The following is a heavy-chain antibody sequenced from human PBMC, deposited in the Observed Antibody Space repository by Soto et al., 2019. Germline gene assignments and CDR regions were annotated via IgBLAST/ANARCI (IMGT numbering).Heavy chain of an antibody. V-gene: IGHV3-23*01. CDR1: GFTFSSYA. CDR3: ARRGSGSYYDY. D-gene: IGHD1-26*01. J-gene: IGHJ4*02. Sequence: EVQLLESGGGLVQPGGSLRLSCAASGFTFSSYAMRWVRQAPVKGLEWVSAISGSGGSTYYADSVKGRFTISRDNSKNTLYLQMDSLRAEDTGVYYCARRGSGSYYDYWGQGTLVTVSS. CDR2: ISGSGGST.